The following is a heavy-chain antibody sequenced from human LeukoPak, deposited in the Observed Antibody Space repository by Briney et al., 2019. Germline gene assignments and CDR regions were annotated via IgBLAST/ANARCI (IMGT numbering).Heavy chain of an antibody. CDR3: ARDWSTAMVTGGDFDY. J-gene: IGHJ4*02. CDR2: IKQDGREK. CDR1: GFTFSSYW. Sequence: LSGGSLRLSCAASGFTFSSYWMSWVRQAPGRGLEWVANIKQDGREKYYVDSVKGRFTISRDNAKNSLYLQMNSLRAEDTAVYYCARDWSTAMVTGGDFDYWGQGTLVTVSS. V-gene: IGHV3-7*01. D-gene: IGHD5-18*01.